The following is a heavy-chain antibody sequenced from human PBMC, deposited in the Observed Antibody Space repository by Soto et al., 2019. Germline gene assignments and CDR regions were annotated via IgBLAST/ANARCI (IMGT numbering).Heavy chain of an antibody. V-gene: IGHV6-1*01. CDR2: TYYRSKWYN. J-gene: IGHJ4*02. CDR1: GDSVSSNSVA. CDR3: ARGGYDLTA. Sequence: SQTLSLTCAISGDSVSSNSVAWNWIRQSPSRGLEWLGRTYYRSKWYNDYAVSVEGRISIHPDTSKNQFSLQLNSVTPEDTAMYYCARGGYDLTAWGKGNLLTVSS. D-gene: IGHD5-12*01.